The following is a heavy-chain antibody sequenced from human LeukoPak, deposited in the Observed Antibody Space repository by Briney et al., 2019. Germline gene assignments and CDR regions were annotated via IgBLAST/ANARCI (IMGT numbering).Heavy chain of an antibody. CDR3: AIHVNSGGGH. D-gene: IGHD2-15*01. CDR2: VYLGDSDT. CDR1: GYSFSTYW. V-gene: IGHV5-51*01. Sequence: GESLKISCKGSGYSFSTYWIGWVRQVPGKGLEWMGVVYLGDSDTRYSPSFQGQVTISADKSISTAYLQWSSLKASDTAMYYCAIHVNSGGGHWGQGTPVTVSS. J-gene: IGHJ4*02.